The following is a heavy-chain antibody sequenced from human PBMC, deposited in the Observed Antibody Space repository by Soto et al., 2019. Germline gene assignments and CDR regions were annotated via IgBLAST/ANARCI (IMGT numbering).Heavy chain of an antibody. CDR1: GGTFSSYA. J-gene: IGHJ6*02. Sequence: ASVKVSCKASGGTFSSYAISWVRQAPGQGLEWMGGIIPIFGTANYAQKFQGRVTITADESTSTAYMELSSLRSEDTAVYYCARAANCNHLTSYYYGMDVWAQGTT. D-gene: IGHD1-20*01. CDR3: ARAANCNHLTSYYYGMDV. CDR2: IIPIFGTA. V-gene: IGHV1-69*13.